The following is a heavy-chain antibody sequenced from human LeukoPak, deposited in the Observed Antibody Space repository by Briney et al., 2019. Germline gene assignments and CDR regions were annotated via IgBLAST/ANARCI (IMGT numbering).Heavy chain of an antibody. CDR1: GFTLSRHP. J-gene: IGHJ4*02. CDR2: ISHDGGNK. Sequence: PGGSLRLSCAASGFTLSRHPIFWVRQAPGKGLEWVAVISHDGGNKYYTDSVKGRFTISRDNAKNSLYLQMNSLRAEDTAVYYCAREDYWGQGTLVTVSS. V-gene: IGHV3-30*04. CDR3: AREDY.